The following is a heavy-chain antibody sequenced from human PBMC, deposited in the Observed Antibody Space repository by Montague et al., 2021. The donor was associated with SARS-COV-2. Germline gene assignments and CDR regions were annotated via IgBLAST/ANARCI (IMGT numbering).Heavy chain of an antibody. Sequence: SETLSLTCTVSGGSISSYYWSWIRQPPGKGLEWIGYIYYSGSTNYNPSLKSRVTISVDTSKNQFSLKLSSVTAADTAVYYCAREVRYYCDSSGPGAFDTWGQGTMVTVSS. CDR1: GGSISSYY. J-gene: IGHJ3*02. CDR2: IYYSGST. V-gene: IGHV4-59*12. CDR3: AREVRYYCDSSGPGAFDT. D-gene: IGHD3-22*01.